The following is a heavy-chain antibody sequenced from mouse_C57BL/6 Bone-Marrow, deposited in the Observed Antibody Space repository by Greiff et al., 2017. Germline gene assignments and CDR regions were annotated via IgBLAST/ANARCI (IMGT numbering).Heavy chain of an antibody. D-gene: IGHD1-1*01. Sequence: QVQLQQSGAELVRPGTSVKMSCKASGYTFTNYWIGWAKQRPGHGLEWIGDIYPGGGYTNYNEKFKGKATLTADKSSSTAYMQFSSLTSEDSAIYYCARATTVVPYAMDYWGQGTSVTVSS. CDR1: GYTFTNYW. J-gene: IGHJ4*01. V-gene: IGHV1-63*01. CDR3: ARATTVVPYAMDY. CDR2: IYPGGGYT.